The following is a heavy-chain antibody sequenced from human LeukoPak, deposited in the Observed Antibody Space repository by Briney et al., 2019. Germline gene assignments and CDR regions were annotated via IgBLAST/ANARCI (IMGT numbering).Heavy chain of an antibody. V-gene: IGHV3-74*01. Sequence: GGSLRLSCAASGFTFSTYWMHWVRQAPGKGLVWVSRINPDGTGSYYADSVKGRFTISRDNSKSTLFLQMNSLRAEDSAVYYCAKRDYSDSSTYSPLFDCWGQGTLVTVSS. CDR2: INPDGTGS. D-gene: IGHD3-22*01. J-gene: IGHJ4*02. CDR1: GFTFSTYW. CDR3: AKRDYSDSSTYSPLFDC.